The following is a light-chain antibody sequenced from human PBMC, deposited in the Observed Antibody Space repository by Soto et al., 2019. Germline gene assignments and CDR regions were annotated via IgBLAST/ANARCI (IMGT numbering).Light chain of an antibody. CDR3: QQRSNWPGIT. J-gene: IGKJ5*01. Sequence: EIVMTQSPATLSVSLGERAALSCRASQSVSSRLAWYQQKPGQAPRLLIYGASTRATGIPPRFSGSGSGTDFTLTISSLEPEDFAVYYCQQRSNWPGITFGQGTRMEIK. V-gene: IGKV3-11*01. CDR1: QSVSSR. CDR2: GAS.